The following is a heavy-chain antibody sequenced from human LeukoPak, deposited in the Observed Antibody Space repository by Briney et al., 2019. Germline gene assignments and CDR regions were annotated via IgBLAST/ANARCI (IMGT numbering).Heavy chain of an antibody. CDR3: EIWVRNGWPYFDY. CDR1: GDTFSSDA. V-gene: IGHV3-23*01. CDR2: ITSVDDST. D-gene: IGHD6-19*01. Sequence: VGSLRLSCAVSGDTFSSDAFSWVRQAPGKGLEWVSAITSVDDSTYYADSVKGRFTISRDYSKNTVHLQMNSLRAEDTALYYCEIWVRNGWPYFDYWGQGTLVTVSS. J-gene: IGHJ4*02.